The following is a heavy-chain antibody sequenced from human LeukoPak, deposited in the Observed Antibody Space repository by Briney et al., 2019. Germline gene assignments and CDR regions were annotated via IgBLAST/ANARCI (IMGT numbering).Heavy chain of an antibody. J-gene: IGHJ4*02. CDR2: ISWNSGNI. CDR3: ARGVYATPALDY. Sequence: GRSLRLSCAASGFTFDDYAMPWLRQAPGKGLEWVSGISWNSGNIGYADSVKGRFTISRDNSKNTLYLQMNSLRAEDTAVYYCARGVYATPALDYWGQGTLVTVSS. CDR1: GFTFDDYA. V-gene: IGHV3-9*01. D-gene: IGHD6-6*01.